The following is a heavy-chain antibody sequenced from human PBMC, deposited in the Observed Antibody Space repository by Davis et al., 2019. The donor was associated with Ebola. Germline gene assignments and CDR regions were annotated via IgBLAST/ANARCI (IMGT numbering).Heavy chain of an antibody. CDR1: GCTFSTYD. CDR2: IIPMVGTA. V-gene: IGHV1-69*04. D-gene: IGHD1-26*01. Sequence: AASVKVSCKASGCTFSTYDINWVRQAPGQGLEWMGRIIPMVGTATYAQKFQGRVTITADKSTSTAYMEMSGLRSEDTAVYYCARDRGRYDDHWGQGTLVTVSS. CDR3: ARDRGRYDDH. J-gene: IGHJ4*02.